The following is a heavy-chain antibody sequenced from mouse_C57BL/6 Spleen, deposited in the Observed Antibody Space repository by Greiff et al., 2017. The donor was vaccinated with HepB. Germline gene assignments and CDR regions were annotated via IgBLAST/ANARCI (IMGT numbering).Heavy chain of an antibody. J-gene: IGHJ3*01. V-gene: IGHV3-5*01. Sequence: EVKLVESGPGLVKPSQTVFLTCTVTGISITTGNYRWSWIRQFPGNKLEWIGYIYYSGTITYNPSLTSRTTITRDTPKNQFFLEMNSLTAEDTATYYCARETSFYGSSYGFAYWGQGTLVTVSA. CDR2: IYYSGTI. CDR3: ARETSFYGSSYGFAY. CDR1: GISITTGNYR. D-gene: IGHD1-1*01.